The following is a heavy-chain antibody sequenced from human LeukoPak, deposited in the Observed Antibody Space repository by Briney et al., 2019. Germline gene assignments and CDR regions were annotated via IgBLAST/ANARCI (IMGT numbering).Heavy chain of an antibody. Sequence: QAGGSLRLSCAASGFTFSSYGMHWVRQAPGKGLEWVSAISGSGVNTYYADSVMGRFTISRDNSKNTLYLQMNSLRAEDTAVYYCAKTIAGTRYYFDYWGQGTLVTVSS. J-gene: IGHJ4*02. CDR2: ISGSGVNT. CDR1: GFTFSSYG. D-gene: IGHD1-20*01. CDR3: AKTIAGTRYYFDY. V-gene: IGHV3-23*01.